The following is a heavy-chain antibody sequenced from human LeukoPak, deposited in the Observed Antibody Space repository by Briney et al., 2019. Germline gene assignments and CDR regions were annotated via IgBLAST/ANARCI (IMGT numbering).Heavy chain of an antibody. CDR1: GFTFSSYW. D-gene: IGHD2-15*01. V-gene: IGHV3-7*01. CDR2: IKRDGSEK. CDR3: GRVGCSGGSCYSGRGPFDP. Sequence: GQCLRLSCAASGFTFSSYWISWVRQAPGKGLEWVANIKRDGSEKYYVDSVKGRFTISRDNAKNSLYLQMNSLRAEDTAVYYCGRVGCSGGSCYSGRGPFDPWGQGTLVTVSS. J-gene: IGHJ5*02.